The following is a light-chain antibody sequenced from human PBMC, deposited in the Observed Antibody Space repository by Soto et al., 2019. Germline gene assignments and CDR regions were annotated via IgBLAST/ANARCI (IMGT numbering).Light chain of an antibody. CDR2: EGS. CDR3: CSYAGSREVV. Sequence: QSALTQPASVSGSPGQSITISCTGTSSDVGSYNLVSWYQQHPGKAPQLMIYEGSKRPSGVSNRFSGSKSGNTASLTISGLQAEDEADYYCCSYAGSREVVFGGGTKLTVL. J-gene: IGLJ2*01. V-gene: IGLV2-23*01. CDR1: SSDVGSYNL.